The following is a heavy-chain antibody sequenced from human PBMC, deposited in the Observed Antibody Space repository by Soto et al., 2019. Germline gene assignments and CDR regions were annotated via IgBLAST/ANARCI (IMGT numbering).Heavy chain of an antibody. D-gene: IGHD3-16*02. CDR3: ARDHNTFGGVIVYLGDYGMDV. CDR1: GFTFSSYA. V-gene: IGHV3-30-3*01. Sequence: QVQLVESGGGVVQPGRSLRLSCAASGFTFSSYAMHWVRQAPGKGLEWVAVISYDGSNKYYADSVKGRFTISRDNSKNTLYLQMNSLRAEDTAVYYCARDHNTFGGVIVYLGDYGMDVWGQGTTVTVSS. CDR2: ISYDGSNK. J-gene: IGHJ6*02.